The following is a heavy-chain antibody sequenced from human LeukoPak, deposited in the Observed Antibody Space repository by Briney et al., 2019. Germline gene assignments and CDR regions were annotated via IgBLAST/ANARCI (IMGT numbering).Heavy chain of an antibody. CDR3: AKSSLIDDLGLSGGGDY. D-gene: IGHD3-16*01. CDR1: GFTFSSYW. CDR2: INSDGSST. Sequence: GGSLRLSCAASGFTFSSYWMHWVRQAPGKGLVWVSRINSDGSSTSYADSVKGRFTISRDNSKNTLYLQMNSLRAEDTAVYYCAKSSLIDDLGLSGGGDYWGQGTLVTVSS. J-gene: IGHJ4*02. V-gene: IGHV3-74*01.